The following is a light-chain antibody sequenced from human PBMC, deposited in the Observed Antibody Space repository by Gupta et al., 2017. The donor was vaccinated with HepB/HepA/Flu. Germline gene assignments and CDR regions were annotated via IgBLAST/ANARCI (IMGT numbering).Light chain of an antibody. CDR2: YSS. Sequence: SVTPKERVTSTCRVSQDSDNRLHWYQQKPDPSPKLIMQYSSQSISGVPSKFSGSGYGTEFTLTIISLEPEDVARYYCYQSRRLPRTFGQGPKVAMK. V-gene: IGKV6-21*02. CDR3: YQSRRLPRT. J-gene: IGKJ1*01. CDR1: QDSDNR.